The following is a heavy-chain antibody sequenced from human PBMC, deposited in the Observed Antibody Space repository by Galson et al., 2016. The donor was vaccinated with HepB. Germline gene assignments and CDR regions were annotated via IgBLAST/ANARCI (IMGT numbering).Heavy chain of an antibody. J-gene: IGHJ3*02. Sequence: SLRLSCAASGFTVRNNYMSWVRQAPGKGLEWVSFIYSGGTTYYADSVKGRFTISRDNSKNTVDLQMSSLRAEDTAVYYCAGSYSGRRGASDIWGQGTMVTVSS. CDR1: GFTVRNNY. D-gene: IGHD1-26*01. V-gene: IGHV3-53*01. CDR3: AGSYSGRRGASDI. CDR2: IYSGGTT.